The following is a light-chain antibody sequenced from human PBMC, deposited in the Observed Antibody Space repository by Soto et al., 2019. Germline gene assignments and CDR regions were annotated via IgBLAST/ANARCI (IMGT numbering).Light chain of an antibody. V-gene: IGLV2-14*01. CDR3: SSHTSGSTLVV. Sequence: QSVLTQPASVSGSPGQSITISCTGTSFDVGGYNYVSWYQQHPGKAPKLMIYEVNNRPSGVSNRFSGSKSGNTASLTIAGLQAEDEADYYCSSHTSGSTLVVFGGGTKVTVL. CDR1: SFDVGGYNY. J-gene: IGLJ2*01. CDR2: EVN.